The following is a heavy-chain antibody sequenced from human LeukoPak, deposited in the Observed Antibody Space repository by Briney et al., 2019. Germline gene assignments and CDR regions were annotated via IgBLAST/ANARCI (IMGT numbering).Heavy chain of an antibody. CDR2: INHSGST. Sequence: PSETLSLTCAVYGGSFSGYYWSWIRQPPGKGLEWIGEINHSGSTNYNPYLKSRVTISVDTSKNQFSLKLSSVTAADTAVYYCARGTVAGRRGDFQHWGQGTLVTVSS. CDR3: ARGTVAGRRGDFQH. D-gene: IGHD6-19*01. CDR1: GGSFSGYY. J-gene: IGHJ1*01. V-gene: IGHV4-34*01.